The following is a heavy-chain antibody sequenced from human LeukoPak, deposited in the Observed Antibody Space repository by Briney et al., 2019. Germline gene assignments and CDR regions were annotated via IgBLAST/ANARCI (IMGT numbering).Heavy chain of an antibody. J-gene: IGHJ4*02. CDR3: ARDHEEGRFDY. CDR2: INHSGST. Sequence: SETLSLTCAVYGGSFSGYYWSWIRQPPGKGLEWIGEINHSGSTNYNPSLKSRVTISVDTSKNQFSLKLSSVTAADTAVYYCARDHEEGRFDYWGQGTLVTVSS. CDR1: GGSFSGYY. V-gene: IGHV4-34*01.